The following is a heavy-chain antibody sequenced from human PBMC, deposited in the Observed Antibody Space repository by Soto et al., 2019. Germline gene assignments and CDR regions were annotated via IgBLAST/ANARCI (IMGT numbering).Heavy chain of an antibody. CDR2: IYYSGSA. J-gene: IGHJ5*02. D-gene: IGHD6-13*01. CDR1: GGSISSGGYY. CDR3: ARDSPIAAAGTGFDP. Sequence: LSLTCTVAGGSISSGGYYWSWIRQHPGKGLEWIGYIYYSGSAYYNPSLKSRVTISVDTSKNQFSLKLSSVTAADTAVYYCARDSPIAAAGTGFDPWGQGTLVTVSS. V-gene: IGHV4-31*03.